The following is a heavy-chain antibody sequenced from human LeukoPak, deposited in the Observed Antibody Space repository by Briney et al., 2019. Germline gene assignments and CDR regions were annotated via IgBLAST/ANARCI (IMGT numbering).Heavy chain of an antibody. D-gene: IGHD2-2*02. CDR2: INHSGST. V-gene: IGHV4-34*01. CDR3: ARGRRWSRGYCSSTSCNRGLDY. CDR1: GGSFSRHY. Sequence: SETLSLTCAVYGGSFSRHYWSWIRQPPGKGLEWIGEINHSGSTNYNPSLKSRVTISVDTSKNQFSLKLSSVTAADTAVYYCARGRRWSRGYCSSTSCNRGLDYWGQGTLVTVSS. J-gene: IGHJ4*02.